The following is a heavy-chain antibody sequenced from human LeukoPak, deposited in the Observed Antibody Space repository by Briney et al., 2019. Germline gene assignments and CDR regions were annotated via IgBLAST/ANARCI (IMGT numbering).Heavy chain of an antibody. D-gene: IGHD3-16*02. Sequence: GGSLRLSCAASGFAFNSYSMNWVRQAPGKGLEWVASITTSSTYMHYADSVKGRFTISRDNAKNSLYLQMNSLRAEDTAVYYCARDYQGDDYWGQGTLVTVSS. CDR2: ITTSSTYM. CDR1: GFAFNSYS. CDR3: ARDYQGDDY. V-gene: IGHV3-21*04. J-gene: IGHJ4*02.